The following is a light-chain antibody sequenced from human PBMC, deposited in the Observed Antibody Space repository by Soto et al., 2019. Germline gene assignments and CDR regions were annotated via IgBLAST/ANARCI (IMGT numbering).Light chain of an antibody. Sequence: EIVLTQSPGTVSLSPGESATLSCRASQSVSSNLAWYQQKPGQAPRLLIYGASTRATGIPARFSGSGSGTDFTLTISRLEPEDFAVYYCHQYSSSRRTFGQGTKVDIK. CDR3: HQYSSSRRT. J-gene: IGKJ1*01. CDR2: GAS. V-gene: IGKV3-20*01. CDR1: QSVSSN.